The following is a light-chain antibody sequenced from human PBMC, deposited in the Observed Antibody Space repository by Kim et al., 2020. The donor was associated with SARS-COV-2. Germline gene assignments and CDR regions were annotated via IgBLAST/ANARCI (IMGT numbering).Light chain of an antibody. CDR1: QSISSW. CDR2: KAS. CDR3: QQYKSYPYT. J-gene: IGKJ2*01. V-gene: IGKV1-5*03. Sequence: SASVGGRVTSTCRASQSISSWLAWYQQKPGKAPKVLIYKASSLESGVPSRFSGSGSGTEFTLTISSLQPDDFATYYCQQYKSYPYTFGQGTKLEI.